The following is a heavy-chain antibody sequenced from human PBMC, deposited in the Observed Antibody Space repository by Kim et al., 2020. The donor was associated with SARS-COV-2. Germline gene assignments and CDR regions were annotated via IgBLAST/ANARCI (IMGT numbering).Heavy chain of an antibody. CDR1: GFTFSSYA. J-gene: IGHJ4*02. D-gene: IGHD6-19*01. CDR3: AKDLLRAVSRIWDY. CDR2: ISGSGGST. V-gene: IGHV3-23*01. Sequence: GGSLRLSCAASGFTFSSYAMSWVRQAPGKGLEWVSAISGSGGSTYYADSVKGRFTISRDNSKNTLYLQMNSLRAEDTAVYYCAKDLLRAVSRIWDYWGQGTLVTVSS.